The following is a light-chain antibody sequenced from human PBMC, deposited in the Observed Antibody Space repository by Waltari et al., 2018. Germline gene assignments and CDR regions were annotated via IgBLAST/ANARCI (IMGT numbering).Light chain of an antibody. J-gene: IGLJ2*01. Sequence: QSALTQPASVSGSPGQSITISCTGSSSDVGAYNYVSWYQQHPGKAPRLMIYEVNKRASGVADRFSGSKSGNTASLTISGLQAEDEADYYCSSYTSSSSLFGGGTKLTVL. CDR2: EVN. CDR1: SSDVGAYNY. CDR3: SSYTSSSSL. V-gene: IGLV2-14*01.